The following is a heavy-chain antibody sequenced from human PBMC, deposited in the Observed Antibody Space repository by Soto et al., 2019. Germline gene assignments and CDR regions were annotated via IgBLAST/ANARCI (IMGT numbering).Heavy chain of an antibody. J-gene: IGHJ6*02. CDR3: ARAWYYDFWSGYYGPTSDYYGMDV. CDR2: INPNSGGT. V-gene: IGHV1-2*04. D-gene: IGHD3-3*01. Sequence: ASVKVSCKVSGYTLTELSMHWVRQAPGQGLEWMGWINPNSGGTNYAQKFQGWVTMTRDTSISTAYMELSRLRSDDTAVYYCARAWYYDFWSGYYGPTSDYYGMDVWGQGTTVTVSS. CDR1: GYTLTELS.